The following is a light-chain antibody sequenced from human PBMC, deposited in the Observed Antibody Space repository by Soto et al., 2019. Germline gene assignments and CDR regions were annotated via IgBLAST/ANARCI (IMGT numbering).Light chain of an antibody. CDR1: SSDVGNYKY. Sequence: QSALTQPASVSGSPGQSITISCTGTSSDVGNYKYVSWYQQHPGKAPKPMIYEVSNRPSGVSNRLHGSKSGNKDSLTISGLQAEDVTDYYCFSYTSRGTYVLVTGKKVTVL. V-gene: IGLV2-14*01. CDR3: FSYTSRGTYV. J-gene: IGLJ1*01. CDR2: EVS.